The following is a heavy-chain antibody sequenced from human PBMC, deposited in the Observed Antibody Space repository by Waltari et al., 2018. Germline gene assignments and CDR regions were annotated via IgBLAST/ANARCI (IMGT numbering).Heavy chain of an antibody. CDR3: ARDRWGESHGYGY. J-gene: IGHJ4*02. CDR2: INPNNGAT. V-gene: IGHV1-2*02. Sequence: QVQLVQSGVEVQQPGASVRVSCKASGYNFTVDYLHWIRQAPGQGPEWMGWINPNNGATHYAQKFQGRVTMTRDTSINTAYLEVTSDDTAVYFCARDRWGESHGYGYWGRGTLVTVSS. CDR1: GYNFTVDY. D-gene: IGHD7-27*01.